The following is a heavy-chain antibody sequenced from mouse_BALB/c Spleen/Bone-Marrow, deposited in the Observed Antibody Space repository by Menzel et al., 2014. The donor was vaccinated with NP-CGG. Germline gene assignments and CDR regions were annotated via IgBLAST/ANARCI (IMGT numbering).Heavy chain of an antibody. CDR2: ISDGGSYT. D-gene: IGHD1-1*01. Sequence: EVQLQESGGGLVKPGGSLKLSCAASGFTFSDYYMYWVRQTPEKRLEWVATISDGGSYTYYPDSVKVRFTISRDNAKNNLYLQMSSLKSEDTAMYYCVLRWFAYWGQGTLVTVSA. CDR1: GFTFSDYY. J-gene: IGHJ3*01. V-gene: IGHV5-4*02. CDR3: VLRWFAY.